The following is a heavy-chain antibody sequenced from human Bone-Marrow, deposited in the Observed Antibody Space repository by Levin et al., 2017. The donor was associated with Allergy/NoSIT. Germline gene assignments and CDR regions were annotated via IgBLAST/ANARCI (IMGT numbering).Heavy chain of an antibody. CDR2: SKTKSDGGTT. J-gene: IGHJ4*02. Sequence: GESLKISCAASGFSFNNAWMSWVRQAPGKGLEWLGRSKTKSDGGTTDYAGPGKGRFTITRDDSTNNLYLQMNSLTSEDSAVYYCIKDVSYGSCSNSWGQGTLVTVSS. CDR1: GFSFNNAW. D-gene: IGHD3-10*01. V-gene: IGHV3-15*01. CDR3: IKDVSYGSCSNS.